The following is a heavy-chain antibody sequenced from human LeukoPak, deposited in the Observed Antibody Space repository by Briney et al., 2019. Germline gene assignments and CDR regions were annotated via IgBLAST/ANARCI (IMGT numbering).Heavy chain of an antibody. D-gene: IGHD3-10*01. V-gene: IGHV1-69*04. J-gene: IGHJ4*02. CDR1: GGTFSSYA. CDR3: ASGYLYGSGSYSPFDY. Sequence: GASVKVSCKASGGTFSSYAISWVRQAPGQGLEWMGRIIPIFGIANYAQKFQGRVTITADKSTSTAYMELSSLRSEDTAVYYYASGYLYGSGSYSPFDYWGQGTLVTVSS. CDR2: IIPIFGIA.